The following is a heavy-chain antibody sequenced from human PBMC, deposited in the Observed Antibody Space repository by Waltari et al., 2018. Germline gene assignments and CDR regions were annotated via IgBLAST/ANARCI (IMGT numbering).Heavy chain of an antibody. CDR2: INHSGST. Sequence: QVQLQQWGAGLLKPSETLSLTCAVYGGSFSGYNWSWIRQPPGKGLEWIGEINHSGSTNYNPSLKSRVTISVDTSKNQFSLKLSSVTAADTAVYYCARGSEYSSSSGWFDPWGQGTLVTVSS. CDR1: GGSFSGYN. J-gene: IGHJ5*02. V-gene: IGHV4-34*01. D-gene: IGHD6-6*01. CDR3: ARGSEYSSSSGWFDP.